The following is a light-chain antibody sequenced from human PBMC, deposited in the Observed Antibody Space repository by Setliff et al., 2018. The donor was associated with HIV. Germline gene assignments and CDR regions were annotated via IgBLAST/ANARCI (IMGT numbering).Light chain of an antibody. CDR3: AAWDDSLNDYV. CDR1: SSNIGSNT. J-gene: IGLJ1*01. Sequence: QSVLTQPPSASGTPGQRVSISCSGSSSNIGSNTVNWYQQLRGTAPKLLIYSNNQRPSGVPDRFSGSKSGTSASLAISGLQSEDEAAYFCAAWDDSLNDYVFGTGTNVTVL. CDR2: SNN. V-gene: IGLV1-44*01.